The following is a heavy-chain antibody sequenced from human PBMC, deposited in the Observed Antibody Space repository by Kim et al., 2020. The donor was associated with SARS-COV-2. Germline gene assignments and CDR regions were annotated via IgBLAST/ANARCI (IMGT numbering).Heavy chain of an antibody. D-gene: IGHD6-19*01. V-gene: IGHV3-23*01. J-gene: IGHJ4*02. CDR3: AKDLKQWLPPRDY. Sequence: ADSVKGRFTISRDNSKNTLYLQMNSLRAEDTAVYYCAKDLKQWLPPRDYWGQGTLVTVSS.